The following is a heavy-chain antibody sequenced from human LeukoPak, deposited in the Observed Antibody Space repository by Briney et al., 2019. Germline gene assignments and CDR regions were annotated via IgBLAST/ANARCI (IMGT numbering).Heavy chain of an antibody. CDR2: INPNSGGT. CDR3: ANQDWGGDYYYYMDV. Sequence: ASVKVSCKASGYTFTGYYMHWVRQAPGQGLEWMGWINPNSGGTNYAQKFQGRVTMTRDTSISTAYMELSRLRSDDTAVYYCANQDWGGDYYYYMDVWGKGTTVTISS. V-gene: IGHV1-2*02. CDR1: GYTFTGYY. D-gene: IGHD7-27*01. J-gene: IGHJ6*03.